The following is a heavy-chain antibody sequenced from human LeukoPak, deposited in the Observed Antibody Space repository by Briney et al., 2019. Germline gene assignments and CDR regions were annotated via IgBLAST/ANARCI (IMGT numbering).Heavy chain of an antibody. V-gene: IGHV3-74*01. D-gene: IGHD5-24*01. CDR3: AKDRGTPDAFDL. Sequence: GGSLRLSCAGSGFTFGGYWMHWVRQAPGKGLVWVSRVDNDGINTIYEDSVKGRFTISRDNAKNTLYLQMSSLRAEDTAVYYCAKDRGTPDAFDLWGQGTMVTVSS. CDR1: GFTFGGYW. CDR2: VDNDGINT. J-gene: IGHJ3*01.